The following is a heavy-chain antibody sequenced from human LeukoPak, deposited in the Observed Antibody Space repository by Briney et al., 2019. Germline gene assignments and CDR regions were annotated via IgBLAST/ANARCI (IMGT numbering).Heavy chain of an antibody. J-gene: IGHJ4*02. CDR1: GGSISSGGYY. CDR2: IYHSGST. CDR3: ARGHCSSTSCYPSVYIAAAQLPYFDY. V-gene: IGHV4-30-2*01. D-gene: IGHD2-2*01. Sequence: PSETLSLTCTVSGGSISSGGYYWSWIRQPPGKGLEWIGYIYHSGSTYYNPSLKSRVTISVDRSKNQFSLKLSSVTAADTAVYYCARGHCSSTSCYPSVYIAAAQLPYFDYWGQGTLVTVSS.